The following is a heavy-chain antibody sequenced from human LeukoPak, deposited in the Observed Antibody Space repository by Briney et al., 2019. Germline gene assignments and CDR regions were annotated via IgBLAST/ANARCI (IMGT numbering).Heavy chain of an antibody. J-gene: IGHJ4*02. CDR2: ISPSGGST. Sequence: ASVKVSCKAFGYTFTSNYMHWVRQAPGQGPEWMGVISPSGGSTTYAQKFQGRVTLTRDMSTSTDYLELSSLRSEDTAVYYCARDRDSYGDFDYWGQGTLVTVSS. D-gene: IGHD5-18*01. CDR1: GYTFTSNY. CDR3: ARDRDSYGDFDY. V-gene: IGHV1-46*01.